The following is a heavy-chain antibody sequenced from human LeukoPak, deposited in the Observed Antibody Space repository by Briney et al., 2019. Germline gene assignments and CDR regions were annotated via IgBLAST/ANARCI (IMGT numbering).Heavy chain of an antibody. J-gene: IGHJ2*01. V-gene: IGHV4-4*07. CDR2: IYTSGST. CDR1: GGSISSYY. D-gene: IGHD6-13*01. CDR3: ARAPKGYGSSWIDWYFDL. Sequence: SETLSLTCTVSGGSISSYYWSWIRQPAGKGLEWIGRIYTSGSTNYNPSLKSRVTMSVDTSKNQFSLKLSSVTAADTAVYYCARAPKGYGSSWIDWYFDLWGRGTLVTVSS.